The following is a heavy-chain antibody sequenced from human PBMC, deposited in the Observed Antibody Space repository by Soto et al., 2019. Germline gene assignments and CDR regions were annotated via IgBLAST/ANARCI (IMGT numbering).Heavy chain of an antibody. CDR3: ARHDGFSSGWIFDY. CDR2: IYYHGNT. CDR1: GGSISSYY. D-gene: IGHD6-19*01. Sequence: PSETLSLTCTVAGGSISSYYWSWIRQPPGKGLEWIGYIYYHGNTYSNPSLKSRVTISVDTSNNQLSLKLRSVTAADTAVYYCARHDGFSSGWIFDYWGHGTLVTVS. V-gene: IGHV4-59*04. J-gene: IGHJ4*01.